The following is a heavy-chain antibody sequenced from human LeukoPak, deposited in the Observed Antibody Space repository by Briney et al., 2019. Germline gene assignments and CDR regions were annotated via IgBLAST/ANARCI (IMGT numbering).Heavy chain of an antibody. Sequence: PGGSLRLSCAASGFTFSDYYMSWIRQAPGKGLEWVSYISSSGSTIYYADSVKGRFTISRDNAKNSLYLQMNSLRAEDTAVYYCARDRRTMIEGDYFDYWGQGTLVTVSS. V-gene: IGHV3-11*01. J-gene: IGHJ4*02. CDR3: ARDRRTMIEGDYFDY. CDR1: GFTFSDYY. D-gene: IGHD3-22*01. CDR2: ISSSGSTI.